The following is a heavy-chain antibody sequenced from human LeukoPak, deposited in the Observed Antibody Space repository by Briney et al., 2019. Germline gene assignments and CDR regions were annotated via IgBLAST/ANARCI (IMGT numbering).Heavy chain of an antibody. V-gene: IGHV3-21*01. D-gene: IGHD3-10*01. J-gene: IGHJ6*03. CDR2: ISSSSSYI. Sequence: AGGSLRLSCAASGFTFSSYSMNWVRQAPGKGLEWVSSISSSSSYIYYADSVKGRFTIFRDNAKNSLYLQMNSLRAEDTAVYYRWYYYGSGSYYNYYYYMDVWGKGTTVTVSS. CDR3: WYYYGSGSYYNYYYYMDV. CDR1: GFTFSSYS.